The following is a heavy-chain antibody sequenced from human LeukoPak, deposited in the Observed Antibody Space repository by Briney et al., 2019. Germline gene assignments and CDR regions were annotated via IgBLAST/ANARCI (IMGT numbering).Heavy chain of an antibody. CDR1: GGSISSADFY. Sequence: SETLSLTCAVSGGSISSADFYWSWIRQHPGKGLEWIGFIYYSGSAYYHPSLKSRASISIDTSKNQFSMKSTSVPAADTAVYYCARGSDFFDYWGQGTLVTVSS. V-gene: IGHV4-31*11. CDR2: IYYSGSA. CDR3: ARGSDFFDY. J-gene: IGHJ4*02.